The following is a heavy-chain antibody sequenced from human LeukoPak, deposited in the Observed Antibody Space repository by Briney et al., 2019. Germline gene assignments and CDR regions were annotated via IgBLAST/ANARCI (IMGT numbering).Heavy chain of an antibody. CDR1: GGSISSNY. V-gene: IGHV4-59*12. D-gene: IGHD2-21*02. CDR3: ARGPPYIVVVTGIGFFDS. J-gene: IGHJ4*02. Sequence: SETLSLTCTVSGGSISSNYWSWIRQPPGKGLEWIGYIYYSGSTNYNPSLKSRVTISVDTSKNQFSLKLSSVTAADTAVYYCARGPPYIVVVTGIGFFDSWGQGTLVTVSS. CDR2: IYYSGST.